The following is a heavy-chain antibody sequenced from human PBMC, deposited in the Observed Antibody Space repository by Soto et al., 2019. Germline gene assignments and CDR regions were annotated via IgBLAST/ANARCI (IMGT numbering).Heavy chain of an antibody. CDR1: GYPLNNYW. V-gene: IGHV5-51*01. CDR2: VFPGDSES. J-gene: IGHJ3*01. Sequence: PGPSLQISCKGSGYPLNNYWIAWVRQMPGQDLEWMGIVFPGDSESRYSPAFQGQVTMSADKSTGTAYLQWSSLKASDTAMYYCARRIVFLNRGHFFGRALEVWGRGTMVTV. D-gene: IGHD2-21*01. CDR3: ARRIVFLNRGHFFGRALEV.